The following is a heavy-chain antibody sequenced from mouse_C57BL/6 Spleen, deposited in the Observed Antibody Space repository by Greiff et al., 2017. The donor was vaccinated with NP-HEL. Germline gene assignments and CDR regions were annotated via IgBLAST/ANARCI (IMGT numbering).Heavy chain of an antibody. CDR3: ARGYYYGSSSSYFDY. V-gene: IGHV1-55*01. CDR1: GYTFTSYW. D-gene: IGHD1-1*01. CDR2: IYPGSGST. J-gene: IGHJ2*01. Sequence: QVQLQQPGAELVKPGASVKMSCKASGYTFTSYWITWVKQRPGQGLEWIGDIYPGSGSTKYNEKFKSKATLTVDTSSSTAYMQLSSLTSEDSAVYYCARGYYYGSSSSYFDYWGQGTTLTVSS.